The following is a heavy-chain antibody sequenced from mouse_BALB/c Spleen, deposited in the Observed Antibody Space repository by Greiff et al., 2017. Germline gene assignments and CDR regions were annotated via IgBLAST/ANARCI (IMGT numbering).Heavy chain of an antibody. D-gene: IGHD3-3*01. J-gene: IGHJ2*01. CDR2: IYPGDGDT. CDR1: GYTFTSYW. CDR3: ARRDSFFDY. V-gene: IGHV1-87*01. Sequence: QVQLQQSGAELARPGASVKLSCKASGYTFTSYWMQWVKQRPGQGLEWIGAIYPGDGDTRYTQKFKGKATLTADKSSSTAYMQLSSLASEDSAVYYCARRDSFFDYWGQGTTLTVSS.